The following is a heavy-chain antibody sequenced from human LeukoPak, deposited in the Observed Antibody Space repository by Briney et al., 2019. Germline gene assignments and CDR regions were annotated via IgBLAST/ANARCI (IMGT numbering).Heavy chain of an antibody. CDR3: ARSSDWDPLDY. D-gene: IGHD3-9*01. CDR2: IYHSGST. Sequence: SETLSLTCTVSGYSISSGYYWGWIRQPPGKGLEWIGNIYHSGSTYYNPSLKSRVTISLDTSKNRFSLRLRSVTAADTAVYYCARSSDWDPLDYWGQGTLVTVSS. CDR1: GYSISSGYY. J-gene: IGHJ4*02. V-gene: IGHV4-38-2*02.